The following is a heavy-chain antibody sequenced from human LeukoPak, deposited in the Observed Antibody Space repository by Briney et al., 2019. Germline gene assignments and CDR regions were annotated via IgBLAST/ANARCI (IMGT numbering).Heavy chain of an antibody. CDR1: GGSISGYY. J-gene: IGHJ4*02. D-gene: IGHD6-6*01. CDR3: ARDIGAARSDY. Sequence: SETLSLTCTVSGGSISGYYWSWIRQPPGKGLEWIGYIYYSGGAKYNPSLKSRVTISVDTSKSQFSLKLTSVTAADTAVYYCARDIGAARSDYWGQGTLVTVSS. V-gene: IGHV4-59*01. CDR2: IYYSGGA.